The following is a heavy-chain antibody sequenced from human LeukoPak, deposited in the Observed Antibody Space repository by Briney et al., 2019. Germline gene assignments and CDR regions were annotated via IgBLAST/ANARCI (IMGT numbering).Heavy chain of an antibody. V-gene: IGHV1-2*02. CDR2: INPNNGGT. D-gene: IGHD3-22*01. Sequence: EASVKVSCKASGYTFTGYFIHWVRQAPGQGLEWMGWINPNNGGTKYAQKFRDRVTMTRDTSISTAYMELSRLRSDDTAVYYCARDERYDSSGYPFDYWGQGTLVTVSS. CDR1: GYTFTGYF. J-gene: IGHJ4*02. CDR3: ARDERYDSSGYPFDY.